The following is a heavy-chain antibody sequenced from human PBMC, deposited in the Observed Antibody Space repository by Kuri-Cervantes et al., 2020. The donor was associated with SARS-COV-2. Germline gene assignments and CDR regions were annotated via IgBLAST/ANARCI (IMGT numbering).Heavy chain of an antibody. CDR1: GGSISSYY. CDR2: IYYSGST. CDR3: ARDPDGVSVVAAPPDYYFDY. J-gene: IGHJ4*02. V-gene: IGHV4-59*01. D-gene: IGHD2-15*01. Sequence: GSLRLSCTVSGGSISSYYWSWIRQPPGKGLEWIGYIYYSGSTNYNPSLKSRVTISVDTSKNQFSLKLSSVTAADTAVYYCARDPDGVSVVAAPPDYYFDYWGQGTLVTVSS.